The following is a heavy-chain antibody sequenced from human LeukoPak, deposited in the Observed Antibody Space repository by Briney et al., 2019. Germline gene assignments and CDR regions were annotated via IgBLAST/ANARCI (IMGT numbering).Heavy chain of an antibody. Sequence: GGSLRLSCAASGFTFSNAWMSWVRQAPGKGLEWVGRIKSKTDGGTTDYAAPVKGRFTISRDDSKNTLYLQMNSLKTEDTAVYYCTTEVPYSSSWIYYYYYYMDVWGKGTTVTVSS. CDR2: IKSKTDGGTT. CDR3: TTEVPYSSSWIYYYYYYMDV. J-gene: IGHJ6*03. CDR1: GFTFSNAW. D-gene: IGHD6-13*01. V-gene: IGHV3-15*01.